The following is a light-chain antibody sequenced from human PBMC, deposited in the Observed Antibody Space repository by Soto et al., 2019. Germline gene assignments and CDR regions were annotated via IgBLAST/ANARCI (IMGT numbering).Light chain of an antibody. CDR3: ASWDDSLYGHV. J-gene: IGLJ1*01. V-gene: IGLV2-23*01. Sequence: QSALTQPASVSGSPGQSITISCTGTSTDVGSHKLVSWYQQYPGNAPKLIIFEAYKRPSGVSTRFSGSKSGSTASLTISGLQAEDEADYYCASWDDSLYGHVFGTGTQLTVL. CDR2: EAY. CDR1: STDVGSHKL.